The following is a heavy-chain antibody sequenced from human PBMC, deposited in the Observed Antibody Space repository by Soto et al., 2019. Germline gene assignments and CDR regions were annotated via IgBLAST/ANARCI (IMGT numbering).Heavy chain of an antibody. Sequence: ALVNGSWKASGYSLTGHHIHWVRQAPGQGLECMGWINPNSDVTKYPQKFQGRVTMTRDTSSSTAYMVLTRLTSDDTAVYYCARGGIAAPASGEYAMDVWGLGTTVTVSS. CDR1: GYSLTGHH. CDR3: ARGGIAAPASGEYAMDV. D-gene: IGHD6-13*01. J-gene: IGHJ6*02. V-gene: IGHV1-2*02. CDR2: INPNSDVT.